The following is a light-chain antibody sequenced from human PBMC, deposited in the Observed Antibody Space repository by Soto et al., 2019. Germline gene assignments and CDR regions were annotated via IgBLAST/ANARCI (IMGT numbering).Light chain of an antibody. V-gene: IGLV2-8*01. Sequence: QSALTQPPSASGSPGQSVTISCTGTSSDVGGYNYVSWYQQHPGKAPKLMIYEVSKRPSGVPDRFSGSKSDNTASLTVSGLQAEDEADYYCSSYAGSNNLIFCGGTKVTVL. J-gene: IGLJ2*01. CDR2: EVS. CDR1: SSDVGGYNY. CDR3: SSYAGSNNLI.